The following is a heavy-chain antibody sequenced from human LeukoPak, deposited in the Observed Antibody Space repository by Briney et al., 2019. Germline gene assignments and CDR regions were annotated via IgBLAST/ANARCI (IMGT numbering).Heavy chain of an antibody. V-gene: IGHV3-74*01. CDR3: ARSKKGSSGYYFDY. J-gene: IGHJ4*02. CDR1: GFTFSSYW. D-gene: IGHD3-22*01. CDR2: INTDGSST. Sequence: GGSQRLSCAASGFTFSSYWMHWVRQAPGKGLVWVSRINTDGSSTSYADSVRGRFTISRDNAKNTLYLQMNSLRAEDTAVYYCARSKKGSSGYYFDYWGQGTLVTVSS.